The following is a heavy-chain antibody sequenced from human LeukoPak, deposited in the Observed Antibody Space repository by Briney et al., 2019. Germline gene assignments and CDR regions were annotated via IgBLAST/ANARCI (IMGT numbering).Heavy chain of an antibody. CDR1: GYTFTSYY. CDR3: ARGFAEEGTTTGAFDI. Sequence: GASVKVSCKASGYTFTSYYMHWVRQAPGQGLEWMGWINPNSGGTNYAQKFQGRVTMTRDTSISTAYMELRRLGSDDTAVYYCARGFAEEGTTTGAFDIWGHGTMVTVSS. V-gene: IGHV1-2*02. D-gene: IGHD1-7*01. CDR2: INPNSGGT. J-gene: IGHJ3*02.